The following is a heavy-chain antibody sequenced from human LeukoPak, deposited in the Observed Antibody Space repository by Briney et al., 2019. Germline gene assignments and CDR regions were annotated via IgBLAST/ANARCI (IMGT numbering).Heavy chain of an antibody. CDR1: GFTFSDYY. CDR3: ARDLWPAVIPFGY. D-gene: IGHD2-21*01. V-gene: IGHV3-11*01. Sequence: GGSLRLSCAASGFTFSDYYMSWIRQAPGKGLEWVSYISSSGSTIYYADSVKGRFTISRDNAKNPLYLQMNSLRAEDTAVYYCARDLWPAVIPFGYWGQGTLVTVSS. CDR2: ISSSGSTI. J-gene: IGHJ4*02.